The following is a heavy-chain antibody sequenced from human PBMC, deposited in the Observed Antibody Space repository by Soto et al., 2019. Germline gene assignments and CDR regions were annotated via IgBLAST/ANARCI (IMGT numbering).Heavy chain of an antibody. CDR2: IIPIFGTA. CDR1: GGTFSSYA. D-gene: IGHD1-26*01. Sequence: ASVKVSCKASGGTFSSYAISWVRQAPGQGLEWMGGIIPIFGTANYAQKFQGRVTITANESTSTDYMELSSLRSEDTAVYYCASWFVAVDSGYYMDVWGKGTTVTVSS. J-gene: IGHJ6*03. V-gene: IGHV1-69*13. CDR3: ASWFVAVDSGYYMDV.